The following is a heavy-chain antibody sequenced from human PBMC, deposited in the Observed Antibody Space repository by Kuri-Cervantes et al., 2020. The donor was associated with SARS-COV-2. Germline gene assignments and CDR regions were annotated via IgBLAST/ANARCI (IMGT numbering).Heavy chain of an antibody. J-gene: IGHJ4*02. CDR2: ISDSSGYI. D-gene: IGHD5-18*01. Sequence: GESLKISCAASGFTFSNYSMNWVRQAPGKGLEWVSSISDSSGYIYYADSVKGRFTISRDNAKNTLSLQMNSLRTQDTAVYFCARRTYGYIVDYWGQGTLVTVSS. CDR1: GFTFSNYS. CDR3: ARRTYGYIVDY. V-gene: IGHV3-21*06.